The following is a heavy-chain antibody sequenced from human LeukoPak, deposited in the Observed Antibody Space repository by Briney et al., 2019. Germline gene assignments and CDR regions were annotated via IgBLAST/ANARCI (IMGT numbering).Heavy chain of an antibody. Sequence: ASVKVSCKASGYTFTGYYMHWVRQAPGQGLEWMGWINPNSGGTNYAQKFQGRVTMTRDTSISTAYMELSRLRSDDTAVYYCASAHGDYDYYYMDVWGKGTTVTVSS. CDR1: GYTFTGYY. D-gene: IGHD1-26*01. V-gene: IGHV1-2*02. CDR2: INPNSGGT. J-gene: IGHJ6*03. CDR3: ASAHGDYDYYYMDV.